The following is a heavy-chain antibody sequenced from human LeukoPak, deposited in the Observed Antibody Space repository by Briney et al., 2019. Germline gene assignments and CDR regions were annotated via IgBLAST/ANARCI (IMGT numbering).Heavy chain of an antibody. Sequence: PSETLSLTCTVSGGFISSYYWSWIRQPPGKGLEWIGYIYYSGTTKYNPSLKSRVTISVDTSKNQIYLKVSSVTAADTDVYYCARYVLAYCGGDCYSGYFDYWGQGTLVTVSS. V-gene: IGHV4-59*01. J-gene: IGHJ4*02. CDR3: ARYVLAYCGGDCYSGYFDY. CDR2: IYYSGTT. D-gene: IGHD2-21*02. CDR1: GGFISSYY.